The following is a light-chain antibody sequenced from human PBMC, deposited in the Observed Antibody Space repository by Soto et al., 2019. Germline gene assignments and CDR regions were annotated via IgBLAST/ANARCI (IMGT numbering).Light chain of an antibody. CDR1: QKIHNF. CDR2: LAS. CDR3: QQSFSNPRT. J-gene: IGKJ4*01. V-gene: IGKV1-39*01. Sequence: DIQMTQSPSSLSASLGDRVTVTCRASQKIHNFVSWYQQKPGQAPKLLIFLASTLESGVPSRFGGSGSGTDFTLTISSLQPEDFATYYCQQSFSNPRTFGLGTKVEIQ.